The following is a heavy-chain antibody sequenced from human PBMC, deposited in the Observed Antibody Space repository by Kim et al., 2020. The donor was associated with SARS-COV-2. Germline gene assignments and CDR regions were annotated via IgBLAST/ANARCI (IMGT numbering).Heavy chain of an antibody. V-gene: IGHV4-59*01. CDR3: ARVPVLMVYESYYYYGMDV. Sequence: SETLSLTCTVSGGSISSYYWSWIRQPPGKGLEWIGYIYYSGSTNYNPSLKSRVTISVDTSKNQFSLKLSSVTAADTAVYYCARVPVLMVYESYYYYGMDVWGQGTTVTVSS. CDR1: GGSISSYY. CDR2: IYYSGST. J-gene: IGHJ6*02. D-gene: IGHD2-8*01.